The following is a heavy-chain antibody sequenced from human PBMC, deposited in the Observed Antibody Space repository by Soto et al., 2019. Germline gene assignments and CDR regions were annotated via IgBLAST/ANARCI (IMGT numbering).Heavy chain of an antibody. CDR3: AKDDFDSSGPVIDY. J-gene: IGHJ4*02. CDR2: ISYDGSNK. Sequence: GGSLRLSCAASGFTFSSYGMHWVRQAPGKGLEWVAVISYDGSNKYYADSVKGRFTISRDNSKNTLYLQMNSLRAEDTAVYYCAKDDFDSSGPVIDYWGQGTVVTVSS. D-gene: IGHD3-22*01. CDR1: GFTFSSYG. V-gene: IGHV3-30*18.